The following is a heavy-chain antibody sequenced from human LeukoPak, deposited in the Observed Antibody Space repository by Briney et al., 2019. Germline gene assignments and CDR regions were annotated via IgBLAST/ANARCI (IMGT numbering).Heavy chain of an antibody. J-gene: IGHJ5*02. CDR2: INSNSGGT. CDR3: ARAVMVRGVIQEYLSWFDP. CDR1: GYTFTGYY. Sequence: ASVKVSCKASGYTFTGYYMHWVRQAPGQGLEWMGWINSNSGGTNYAQKFQGRVTMTRDTSISTAYMELSRLRSDDTAVYYCARAVMVRGVIQEYLSWFDPWGQGTLVTVSS. D-gene: IGHD3-10*01. V-gene: IGHV1-2*02.